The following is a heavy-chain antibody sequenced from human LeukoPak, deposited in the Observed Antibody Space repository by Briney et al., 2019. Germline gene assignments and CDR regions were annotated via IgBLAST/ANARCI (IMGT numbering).Heavy chain of an antibody. Sequence: SVKVSCKASGGTFSSYAISWVRQAPGQGLEWMGGIIPIFGTANYAQKFQGRVTITADESTSTAYMELSSLRSEDTAVYYCARERKGSGSYRYGMDAWGKGTTVTVSS. CDR2: IIPIFGTA. J-gene: IGHJ6*04. D-gene: IGHD3-10*01. CDR1: GGTFSSYA. V-gene: IGHV1-69*13. CDR3: ARERKGSGSYRYGMDA.